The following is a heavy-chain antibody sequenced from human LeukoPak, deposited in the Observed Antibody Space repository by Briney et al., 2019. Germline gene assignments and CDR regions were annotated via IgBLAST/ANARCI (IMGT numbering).Heavy chain of an antibody. Sequence: GASVKVSCKASGYTFTSYYMHWVRQAPGQGLEWMGIINPSGGSTSYAQKFQGRVTMTRDRSTSTVYMELSSLRSEDTAVYYCARGAIVGATNSADAFDIWGQGTMVTVSS. CDR3: ARGAIVGATNSADAFDI. D-gene: IGHD1-26*01. CDR2: INPSGGST. CDR1: GYTFTSYY. J-gene: IGHJ3*02. V-gene: IGHV1-46*01.